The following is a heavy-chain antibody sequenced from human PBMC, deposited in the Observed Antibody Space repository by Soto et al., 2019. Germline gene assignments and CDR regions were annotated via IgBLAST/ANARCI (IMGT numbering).Heavy chain of an antibody. CDR1: GGSLRGYC. V-gene: IGHV4-34*01. CDR2: INHSGST. Sequence: SETLSLTCAVYGGSLRGYCWGWIRQPPGKGLAWIGEINHSGSTNYKPSLKSRVTISVDTSKNQVSLKVNSVTAADTAVYYCARFNMGAFDIWGQGTMVT. J-gene: IGHJ3*02. CDR3: ARFNMGAFDI. D-gene: IGHD3-10*01.